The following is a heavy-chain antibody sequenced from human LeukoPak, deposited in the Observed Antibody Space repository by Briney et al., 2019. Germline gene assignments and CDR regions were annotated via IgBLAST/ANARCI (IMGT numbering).Heavy chain of an antibody. V-gene: IGHV3-30*02. Sequence: GGSLRLSCAASGFTFSSYGMHWVRQAPGKGLEWVAVIWYGGSNKYYADSVKGRFTISRDNSKNTLYLQMNSLRAEDTAVYYCAKEALLNPGYFDYWGQGTLVTVSS. CDR3: AKEALLNPGYFDY. J-gene: IGHJ4*02. CDR2: IWYGGSNK. CDR1: GFTFSSYG.